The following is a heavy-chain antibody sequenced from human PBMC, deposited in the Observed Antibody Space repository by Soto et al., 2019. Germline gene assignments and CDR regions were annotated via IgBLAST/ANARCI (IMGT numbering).Heavy chain of an antibody. J-gene: IGHJ5*02. V-gene: IGHV4-30-2*01. Sequence: SETLSLTCNMSGDSYSISTYSWSWIRQPPGKALQWIGFIYQSGVTSCNPSLASRVSISLDRSNNQCSLKLKSVTAADTAVYFCAGMPYTSGLRFDPWGPGTLVTVSS. CDR3: AGMPYTSGLRFDP. D-gene: IGHD6-19*01. CDR1: GDSYSISTYS. CDR2: IYQSGVT.